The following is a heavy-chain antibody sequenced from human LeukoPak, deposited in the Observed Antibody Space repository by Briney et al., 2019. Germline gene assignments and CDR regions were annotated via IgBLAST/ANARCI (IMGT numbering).Heavy chain of an antibody. CDR2: IIHSGST. CDR3: ARDLTTPPYNWFDP. Sequence: GSLRLSCAASGFTFSSYEMNWVRQPPGKGLEWIGEIIHSGSTNYNPSLQSRVTMSVDTSKNQFSLKMSSVTAADTAVYYCARDLTTPPYNWFDPWGQGILVTVSS. J-gene: IGHJ5*02. V-gene: IGHV4-34*12. CDR1: GFTFSSYE. D-gene: IGHD4/OR15-4a*01.